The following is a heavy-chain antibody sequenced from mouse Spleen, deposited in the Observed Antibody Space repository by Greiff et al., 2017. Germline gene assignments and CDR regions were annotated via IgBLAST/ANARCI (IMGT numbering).Heavy chain of an antibody. CDR1: GYTFTSYW. J-gene: IGHJ2*01. V-gene: IGHV1-53*01. CDR3: ARYLMGYYCFDY. D-gene: IGHD2-3*01. CDR2: INPSNGGT. Sequence: VQLQQPGAELVKPGASVKLSCKASGYTFTSYWMHWVKQRPGQGLEWIGNINPSNGGTNYNEKFKSKATLTVDKSSSTAYMQLSSLTSEDSAVYYCARYLMGYYCFDYWGQGTTLTVSS.